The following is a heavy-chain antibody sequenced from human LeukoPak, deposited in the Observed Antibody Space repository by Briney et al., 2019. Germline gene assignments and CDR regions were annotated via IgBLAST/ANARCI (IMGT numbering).Heavy chain of an antibody. Sequence: GGSLRLSCAASGFPFSSYWMHWVRQAPGKGLLWVSRIYNDGSRTTSADSVKGRFTISGDNAKNTLFLQMNSLTAEDTAVYYCARSGAGGAFDMWGRGTMVTVSS. CDR2: IYNDGSRT. CDR1: GFPFSSYW. J-gene: IGHJ3*02. V-gene: IGHV3-74*01. D-gene: IGHD3-10*01. CDR3: ARSGAGGAFDM.